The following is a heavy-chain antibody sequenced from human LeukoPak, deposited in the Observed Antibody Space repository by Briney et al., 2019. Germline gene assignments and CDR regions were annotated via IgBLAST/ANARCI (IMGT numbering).Heavy chain of an antibody. Sequence: GGSLRLSCTASGFTFGDYAMSWFRQAPGKGLEWLGFIRSKAYGGTTEYAASVKGRFTISRDDSKSIAYLQMNSLKTEDTAVYYCTREVPAAMSRDYYYYGMDVWGQGTTVTVSS. D-gene: IGHD2-2*01. CDR3: TREVPAAMSRDYYYYGMDV. CDR2: IRSKAYGGTT. CDR1: GFTFGDYA. V-gene: IGHV3-49*03. J-gene: IGHJ6*02.